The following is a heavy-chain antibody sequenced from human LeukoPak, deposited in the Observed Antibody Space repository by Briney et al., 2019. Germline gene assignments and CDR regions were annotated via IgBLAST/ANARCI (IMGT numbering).Heavy chain of an antibody. CDR3: ARSFGYSYGLPFDY. CDR2: ISYTGST. J-gene: IGHJ4*02. V-gene: IGHV4-39*01. D-gene: IGHD5-18*01. Sequence: SETLSLTCTVSGGYISSSSYYGGSIRQSPGKGLEWIGSISYTGSTYYNPSLKSRVSISADTSKNQFSLKLSSVTAADTAIYYCARSFGYSYGLPFDYWGQGNLVTVSS. CDR1: GGYISSSSYY.